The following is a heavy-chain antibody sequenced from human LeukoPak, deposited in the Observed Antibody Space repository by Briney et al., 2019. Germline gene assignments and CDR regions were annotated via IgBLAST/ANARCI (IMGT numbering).Heavy chain of an antibody. D-gene: IGHD4-23*01. CDR2: IYYSGST. CDR1: GGSISSGDYY. Sequence: SQTLSLTCTVSGGSISSGDYYWSWIRQPPGKGLEWIGYIYYSGSTYYNPSLKSRVTISVDTSKNQFSLKLSSVTAADTAVYYCARETTVVETDAFDIWGQGTMVTVSS. V-gene: IGHV4-30-4*01. CDR3: ARETTVVETDAFDI. J-gene: IGHJ3*02.